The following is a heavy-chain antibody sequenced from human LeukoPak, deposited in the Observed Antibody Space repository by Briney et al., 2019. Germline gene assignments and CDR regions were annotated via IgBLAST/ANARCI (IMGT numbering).Heavy chain of an antibody. CDR2: INPSGGST. CDR1: GYTFTSYY. CDR3: ARARWDIVVVPAAISFDY. Sequence: ASVKVSCKASGYTFTSYYMHWVRQAPGQGLEWMGIINPSGGSTSYAQKFQGRVTMTRDTSTSTVYTELSSLRSEDTAVYYCARARWDIVVVPAAISFDYWGQGTLVTVSS. V-gene: IGHV1-46*03. J-gene: IGHJ4*02. D-gene: IGHD2-2*02.